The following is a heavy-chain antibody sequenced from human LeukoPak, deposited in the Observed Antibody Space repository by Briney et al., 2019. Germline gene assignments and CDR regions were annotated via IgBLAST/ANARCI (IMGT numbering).Heavy chain of an antibody. CDR1: GGSISSGGYY. V-gene: IGHV4-31*03. Sequence: SQTLSLTCTVSGGSISSGGYYWTWIRQHPGKGLEWIGYIYYSGSTYYNPSLKSRITISVDTSKNQFSLKLSSVTAADTAVYYCARNSLTAIGYYYGMDVWGQGTTVTVSS. D-gene: IGHD2-21*02. CDR2: IYYSGST. CDR3: ARNSLTAIGYYYGMDV. J-gene: IGHJ6*02.